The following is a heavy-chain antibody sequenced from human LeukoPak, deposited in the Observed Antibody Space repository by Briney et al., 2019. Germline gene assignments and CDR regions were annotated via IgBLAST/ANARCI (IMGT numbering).Heavy chain of an antibody. J-gene: IGHJ4*02. D-gene: IGHD3-22*01. CDR1: GDTFTGYY. CDR2: INPNSGGT. V-gene: IGHV1-2*02. CDR3: AREGVGYYYDSSGYGKDY. Sequence: ASVKVSCKASGDTFTGYYMHWVRQAPGQGLEWVGWINPNSGGTNYAQKFQGRVTMTRDTSISTAYMELSRLRSDDTAVYYCAREGVGYYYDSSGYGKDYWGQGTLVTVSS.